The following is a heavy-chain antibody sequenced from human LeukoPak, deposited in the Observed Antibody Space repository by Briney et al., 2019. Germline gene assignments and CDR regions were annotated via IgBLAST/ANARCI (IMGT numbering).Heavy chain of an antibody. Sequence: SETLSLTCTDSGGSISSVGYYWSWIRQFPGRGLEWIGYMYYGGNSYYSPSLKSRVNISVGTSKNQFSLKLNSVTAADTAVYYCARYSSTYFFDHWGQGILVTVSS. CDR2: MYYGGNS. CDR1: GGSISSVGYY. V-gene: IGHV4-31*03. CDR3: ARYSSTYFFDH. J-gene: IGHJ4*02. D-gene: IGHD6-13*01.